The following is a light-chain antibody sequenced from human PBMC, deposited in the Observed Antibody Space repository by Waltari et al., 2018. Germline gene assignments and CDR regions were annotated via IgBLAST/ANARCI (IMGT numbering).Light chain of an antibody. J-gene: IGLJ2*01. CDR3: SSYTGRGTVI. CDR2: DLT. V-gene: IGLV2-14*01. Sequence: QSVLTPPASVSGSPGQPITISCTGTNSDIGSYSYVSWYQQYPGKAPKLIIYDLTERPAGVSTRFSGSKSGNTASLTISGLQADDEADYFCSSYTGRGTVIFGRGTMVTVL. CDR1: NSDIGSYSY.